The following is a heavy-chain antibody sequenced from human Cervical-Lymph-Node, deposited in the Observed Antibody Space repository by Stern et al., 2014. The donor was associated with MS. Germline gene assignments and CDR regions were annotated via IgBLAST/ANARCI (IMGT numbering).Heavy chain of an antibody. Sequence: DQLVQSGGGLVQPGGSLRLSCAASGFPLSIYSMNWVRQAPGKGLEWVSYISTISTIYYADSVKGRFTISRDNAKNSLYLQMNSLRAEDTAVYFCARDDWVERLDSWGQGTLVTVSS. D-gene: IGHD1-1*01. CDR2: ISTISTI. CDR3: ARDDWVERLDS. J-gene: IGHJ5*01. V-gene: IGHV3-48*01. CDR1: GFPLSIYS.